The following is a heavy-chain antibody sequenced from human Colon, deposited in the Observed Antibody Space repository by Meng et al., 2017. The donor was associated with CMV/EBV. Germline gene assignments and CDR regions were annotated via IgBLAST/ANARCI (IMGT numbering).Heavy chain of an antibody. V-gene: IGHV4-4*07. CDR2: VYISGNT. CDR1: GASITSYY. D-gene: IGHD3-10*01. J-gene: IGHJ4*02. Sequence: QGRLPASDPGLVKPSETLPLPCTVSGASITSYYWSWIRQPAGNGLEWIGRVYISGNTNYNPSLKSRVTMSIDTSKNQLSLNIRSVTAADTAVYYCARDSNLSGLAYWGQGTLVTVSS. CDR3: ARDSNLSGLAY.